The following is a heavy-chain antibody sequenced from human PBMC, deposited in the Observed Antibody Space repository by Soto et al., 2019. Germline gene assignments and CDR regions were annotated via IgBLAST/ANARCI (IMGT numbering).Heavy chain of an antibody. D-gene: IGHD3-10*01. CDR2: INPNSGGT. J-gene: IGHJ6*02. Sequence: ASVKVSCKASGYTFTGYYMHWVRQAPGQGLEWMGWINPNSGGTNYAQKFQGWVTMTRDTSISTAYMELSRLRSDDTAVYYCARAGRLLWFGELPRYYYYGMDVWGQGTTVTSP. V-gene: IGHV1-2*04. CDR3: ARAGRLLWFGELPRYYYYGMDV. CDR1: GYTFTGYY.